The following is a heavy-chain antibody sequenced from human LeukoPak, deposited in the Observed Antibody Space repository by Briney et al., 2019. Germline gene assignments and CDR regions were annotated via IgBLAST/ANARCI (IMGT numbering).Heavy chain of an antibody. Sequence: SETLSLTCAVYGGSFSGYYWSWIRQPAGKGLEWIGRIYTSGSTNYNPSLKSRVTMSVDTSKNQFSLKLSSVTAADTAVYYCARAAGYSYGFRVFDYWGQGTLVTVSS. CDR1: GGSFSGYY. D-gene: IGHD5-18*01. V-gene: IGHV4-59*10. J-gene: IGHJ4*02. CDR3: ARAAGYSYGFRVFDY. CDR2: IYTSGST.